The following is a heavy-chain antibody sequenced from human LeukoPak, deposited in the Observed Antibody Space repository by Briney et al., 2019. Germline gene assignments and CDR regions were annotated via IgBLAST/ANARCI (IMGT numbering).Heavy chain of an antibody. J-gene: IGHJ5*02. Sequence: SETLSLTCTVSGGSISSYFWSWIRQPPGKGLEWIGYIYSTGSTNYNPSLRGRVTISVDTSKNQFSLKLSSVTAADTAVYYCARVVHDILTGYEPGNWFDPWGQGTLVTVSS. D-gene: IGHD3-9*01. CDR2: IYSTGST. V-gene: IGHV4-59*08. CDR1: GGSISSYF. CDR3: ARVVHDILTGYEPGNWFDP.